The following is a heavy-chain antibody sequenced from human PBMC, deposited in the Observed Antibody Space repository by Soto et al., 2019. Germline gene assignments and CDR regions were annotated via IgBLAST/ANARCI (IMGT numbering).Heavy chain of an antibody. CDR1: GFTFSSYW. J-gene: IGHJ3*02. V-gene: IGHV3-7*01. D-gene: IGHD6-19*01. Sequence: HPGGSLRLSCAASGFTFSSYWMNWVRQAPGKGLEWVANIKQDGSEKYYVDSVKGRFTISRDNAKNSLYLQMNSLRAEDTAVYYCARDRPGIAVALGVSDAFDIWGQGTMVTVSS. CDR2: IKQDGSEK. CDR3: ARDRPGIAVALGVSDAFDI.